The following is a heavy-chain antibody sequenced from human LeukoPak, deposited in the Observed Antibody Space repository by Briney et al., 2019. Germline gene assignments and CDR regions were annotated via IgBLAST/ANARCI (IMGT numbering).Heavy chain of an antibody. D-gene: IGHD3-10*01. CDR1: GFTFDDYA. CDR2: ISGDGGST. Sequence: GGSLRLSCAASGFTFDDYAMHWVRQAPGKGLEWVSLISGDGGSTYYADSVKGRFTISRDNSKNSLYLQMNSLRTADTALYYCAKDYYYGSGSYYFGYYYYYGMDVWGQGTTVTVSS. CDR3: AKDYYYGSGSYYFGYYYYYGMDV. J-gene: IGHJ6*02. V-gene: IGHV3-43*02.